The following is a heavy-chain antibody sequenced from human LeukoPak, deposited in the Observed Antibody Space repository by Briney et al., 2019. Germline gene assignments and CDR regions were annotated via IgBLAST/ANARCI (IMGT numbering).Heavy chain of an antibody. CDR1: GFTFSSYN. V-gene: IGHV3-21*04. CDR3: ARHTNDYLLNTFDS. CDR2: ISSRSSYI. J-gene: IGHJ4*02. Sequence: PGGSLRLSCVASGFTFSSYNMKWVRQAPGKGLEWVSSISSRSSYIFYADSVKGRFTISRDNSKNTLYLQMNSLRAEDTAVYYCARHTNDYLLNTFDSWGQGTLVTVSS. D-gene: IGHD1-1*01.